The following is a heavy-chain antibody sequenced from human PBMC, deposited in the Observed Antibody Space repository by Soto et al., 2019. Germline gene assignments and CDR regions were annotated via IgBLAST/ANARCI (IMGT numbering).Heavy chain of an antibody. D-gene: IGHD2-15*01. CDR1: GFPFSKAW. V-gene: IGHV3-15*01. CDR3: TKVLGYCSGGNCFTFDY. J-gene: IGHJ4*02. Sequence: EVQLVGSGGGLVKPGGSLRLSCAASGFPFSKAWMSWVRQVPGKGLEWVGRIKSKADGGTTDYAAPVKGRFTISSDDSSNTLYLQMNSLKTEDTAVYYCTKVLGYCSGGNCFTFDYWGQGAVVTVSS. CDR2: IKSKADGGTT.